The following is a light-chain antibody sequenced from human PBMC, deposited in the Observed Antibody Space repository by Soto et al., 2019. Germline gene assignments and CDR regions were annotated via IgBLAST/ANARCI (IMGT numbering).Light chain of an antibody. J-gene: IGLJ2*01. Sequence: QSALTQPASVSGSPGQSITISCTGTSSDVGGYNYVSWYQQHPGKAPKLMIYDVSSRPSGVSNRFSGSKSGNTASLTISGLQAEDEADYYCSSYTSSNTLVVFGGGTKVTVL. V-gene: IGLV2-14*01. CDR2: DVS. CDR3: SSYTSSNTLVV. CDR1: SSDVGGYNY.